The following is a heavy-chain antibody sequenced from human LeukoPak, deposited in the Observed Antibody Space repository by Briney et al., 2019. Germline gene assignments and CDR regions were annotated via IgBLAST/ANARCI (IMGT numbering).Heavy chain of an antibody. CDR2: INHSGST. Sequence: SETLSLTCAVYGGSFSGYYWSWIRQPPGKGLEWIGGINHSGSTNYNPSLKSRVTISVDTSKNQFSLKLSSVTAADTAVYYCARGLQPHYYDFWSGYSGYNWFDPWGQGTLVTVSS. CDR3: ARGLQPHYYDFWSGYSGYNWFDP. J-gene: IGHJ5*02. CDR1: GGSFSGYY. V-gene: IGHV4-34*01. D-gene: IGHD3-3*01.